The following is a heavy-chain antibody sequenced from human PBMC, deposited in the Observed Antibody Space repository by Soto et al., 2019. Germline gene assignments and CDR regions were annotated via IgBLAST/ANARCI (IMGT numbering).Heavy chain of an antibody. CDR2: IHYSGST. CDR1: GAPISSYF. D-gene: IGHD2-2*01. Sequence: LETLSLTCTVSGAPISSYFWSWIRQPPGKGLEWIGNIHYSGSTKYNPSLKSRVTISVDTSKKQLSLKLTSVTAADTAVYYCARVQRYASGPHPRNWFDPWGQGTMVTV. J-gene: IGHJ5*02. V-gene: IGHV4-59*13. CDR3: ARVQRYASGPHPRNWFDP.